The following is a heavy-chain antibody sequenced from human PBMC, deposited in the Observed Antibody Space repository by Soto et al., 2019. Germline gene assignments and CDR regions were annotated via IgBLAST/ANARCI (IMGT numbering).Heavy chain of an antibody. CDR3: ARTSYYDSTGYYNLDV. V-gene: IGHV4-4*02. J-gene: IGHJ6*02. Sequence: SETLSLTCAVSGAPITSKNWGAWLRRSPGKGLEWIGEIHHSETTNYNPSLNSRVSISVDKSKNQFSLKLNSVNAADTADYYCARTSYYDSTGYYNLDVWSPGTTVT. CDR2: IHHSETT. CDR1: GAPITSKNW. D-gene: IGHD3-22*01.